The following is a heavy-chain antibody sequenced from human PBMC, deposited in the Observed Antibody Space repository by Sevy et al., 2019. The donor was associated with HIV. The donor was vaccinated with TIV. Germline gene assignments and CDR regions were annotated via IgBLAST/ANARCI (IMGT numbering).Heavy chain of an antibody. CDR3: ASSKVVVVAATRGPAEYFQH. CDR1: GGSISRSNW. J-gene: IGHJ1*01. V-gene: IGHV4-4*02. CDR2: IYHSGTT. Sequence: SETLSLTCDVSGGSISRSNWWSWVRQPPGKGLEWIGEIYHSGTTNYNPSLKSRVTISVDKSKNQFSLKLSSVTAADTAVYYCASSKVVVVAATRGPAEYFQHWGQGTLVTVSS. D-gene: IGHD2-15*01.